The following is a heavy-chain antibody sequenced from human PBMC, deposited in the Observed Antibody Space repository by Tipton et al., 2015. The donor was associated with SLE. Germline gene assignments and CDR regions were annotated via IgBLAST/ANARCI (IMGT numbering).Heavy chain of an antibody. CDR3: ARVANYYGSGGYNNGYDP. D-gene: IGHD3-10*01. CDR2: INHSGST. J-gene: IGHJ5*02. Sequence: TLSLTCTVSGGSISSYYWSWIRQPPGKGLEWIGEINHSGSTNYNPSLKSRVTISVDTSKNQFSLKLSSVTAADTAVYYCARVANYYGSGGYNNGYDPWGQGTLVTVSS. V-gene: IGHV4-34*01. CDR1: GGSISSYY.